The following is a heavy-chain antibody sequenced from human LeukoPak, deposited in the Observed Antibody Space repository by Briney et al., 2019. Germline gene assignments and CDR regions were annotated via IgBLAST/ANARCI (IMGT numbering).Heavy chain of an antibody. CDR3: ARDKLVGATIWFDP. Sequence: GGSLRLSCAASGFTFSSYGMHWVRQAPGKGLEWVAFIRYDGSNKYYADSVKGRFTISRDNSKNTLYLQMNSLRAEDTAVYYCARDKLVGATIWFDPWGQGTLVTVSS. V-gene: IGHV3-30*02. J-gene: IGHJ5*02. CDR2: IRYDGSNK. CDR1: GFTFSSYG. D-gene: IGHD1-26*01.